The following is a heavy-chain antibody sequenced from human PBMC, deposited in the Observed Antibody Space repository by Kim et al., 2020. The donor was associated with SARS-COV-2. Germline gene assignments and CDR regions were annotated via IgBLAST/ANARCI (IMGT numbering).Heavy chain of an antibody. CDR3: ASGLTPGQH. CDR1: GFTFSEYR. Sequence: GGSLRLSCAASGFTFSEYRMHWVRQAPGKGLVWVSRIIPDGGSTSYADSVKGRFTISRDNAKNSLSLQMNSLRAEDTAVYYCASGLTPGQHWGQGTLVTV. J-gene: IGHJ1*01. V-gene: IGHV3-74*01. CDR2: IIPDGGST. D-gene: IGHD2-15*01.